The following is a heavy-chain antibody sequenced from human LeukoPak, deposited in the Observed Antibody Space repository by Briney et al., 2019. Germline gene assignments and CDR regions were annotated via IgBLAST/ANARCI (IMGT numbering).Heavy chain of an antibody. CDR3: ARGLGEWLRFGRFDY. V-gene: IGHV4-34*01. CDR2: INHSGST. Sequence: SETLSLTCAVYGGSFSGYYWSWIRQPPGKGLEWIGEINHSGSTNYNPSVKSRVTISVDTSKNQFSLKLSSVTAADTAVYYCARGLGEWLRFGRFDYWGQGTLVTVSS. CDR1: GGSFSGYY. D-gene: IGHD5-12*01. J-gene: IGHJ4*02.